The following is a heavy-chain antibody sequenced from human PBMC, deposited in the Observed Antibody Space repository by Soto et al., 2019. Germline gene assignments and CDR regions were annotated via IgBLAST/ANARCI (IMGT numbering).Heavy chain of an antibody. CDR3: ARTTTGTTVEWFDP. D-gene: IGHD1-1*01. CDR2: IYPGDSDT. CDR1: GYSFTSYW. J-gene: IGHJ5*02. V-gene: IGHV5-51*01. Sequence: GEALKISCKGSGYSFTSYWIGWVLQIPWKGLEWMGIIYPGDSDTRYSPSFQGQVTISADKSISTAYLQWSSLKASDTAMYYCARTTTGTTVEWFDPWGQGTLVTVSS.